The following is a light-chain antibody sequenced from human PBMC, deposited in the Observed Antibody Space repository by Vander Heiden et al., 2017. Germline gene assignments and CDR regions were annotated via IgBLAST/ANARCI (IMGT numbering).Light chain of an antibody. J-gene: IGLJ1*01. CDR2: KNS. V-gene: IGLV3-25*03. CDR3: QSADSSGTYV. Sequence: SYDLTQPPSVSVSPGQTARITCSADALSDQYAYWYQQKPGQAPILLIYKNSERPSGIPERFSGSSSGTTVTLTISGVQAEDEADYYCQSADSSGTYVFGTGTKVTVL. CDR1: ALSDQY.